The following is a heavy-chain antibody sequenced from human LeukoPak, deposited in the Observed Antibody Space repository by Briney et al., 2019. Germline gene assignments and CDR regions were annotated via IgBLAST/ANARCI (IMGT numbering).Heavy chain of an antibody. V-gene: IGHV3-64*01. J-gene: IGHJ6*02. CDR1: GFTFSSYA. Sequence: GGSLRLSCAASGFTFSSYAMHWVRQAPGKGLEYVSAISSNGGSTYYANSVKGRFTISRDNSKNTLYLQMGGLRAEDMAVYYCARAGIYGDYGFYYYYGMDVWGQGTTVTVSS. CDR2: ISSNGGST. D-gene: IGHD4-17*01. CDR3: ARAGIYGDYGFYYYYGMDV.